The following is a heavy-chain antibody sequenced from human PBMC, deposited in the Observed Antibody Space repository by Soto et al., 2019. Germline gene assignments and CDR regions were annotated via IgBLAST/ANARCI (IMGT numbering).Heavy chain of an antibody. Sequence: EVQLLESGGGLVQPGGSLRLSCAASGFTFSSYTMSWVRQGPGKGLEWVSGISSSGGSTVYADSVKGRFTISRDNFKNTLYLQMNSLRAEDTALYYCAKGWGEYWSQGTPVTVSS. CDR1: GFTFSSYT. V-gene: IGHV3-23*01. J-gene: IGHJ4*02. CDR2: ISSSGGST. CDR3: AKGWGEY. D-gene: IGHD7-27*01.